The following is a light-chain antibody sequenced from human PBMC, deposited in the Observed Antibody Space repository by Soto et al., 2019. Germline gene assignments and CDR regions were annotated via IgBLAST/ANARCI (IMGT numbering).Light chain of an antibody. Sequence: DIQMTQSPSTLSGYIGDRVTITCRASQTISSWLAWYQQKPGKAPALLIYAASTLQSGVPSRFSGSGSGTDFTLTINNLQPDDVATYYCQKYNNGGPLTFGGGTKVDIK. V-gene: IGKV1-27*01. CDR3: QKYNNGGPLT. J-gene: IGKJ4*01. CDR2: AAS. CDR1: QTISSW.